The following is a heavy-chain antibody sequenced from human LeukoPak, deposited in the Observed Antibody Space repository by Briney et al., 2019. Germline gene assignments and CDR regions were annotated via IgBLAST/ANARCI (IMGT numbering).Heavy chain of an antibody. Sequence: SVKVSCKASGGTFSSYAISWVRQAPGQGLEWMGRIIPIPGIANYAQKFQGRVTITADKSTSTAYMELSSLRSEDTAVYYCARDTPLGYNFGFDYWGQGTLVTVSS. CDR1: GGTFSSYA. D-gene: IGHD5-24*01. J-gene: IGHJ4*02. V-gene: IGHV1-69*04. CDR3: ARDTPLGYNFGFDY. CDR2: IIPIPGIA.